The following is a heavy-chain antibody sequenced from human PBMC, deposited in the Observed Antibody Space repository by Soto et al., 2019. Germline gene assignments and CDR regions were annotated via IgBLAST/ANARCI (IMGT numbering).Heavy chain of an antibody. V-gene: IGHV5-51*01. J-gene: IGHJ3*02. Sequence: GESLKISCKGSGYSFTSYWIGWVRQMPGKGLEWMGIIYPGDSDTRYSPSFQGQVTISADKSISTAYLQWSSLKASDTAMYYCARRDYYDSSGYFGPAGAFDIWGQGTMVTVSS. CDR3: ARRDYYDSSGYFGPAGAFDI. CDR1: GYSFTSYW. CDR2: IYPGDSDT. D-gene: IGHD3-22*01.